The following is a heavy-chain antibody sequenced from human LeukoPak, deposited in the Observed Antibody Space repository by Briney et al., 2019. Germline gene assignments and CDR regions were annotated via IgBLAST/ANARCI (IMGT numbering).Heavy chain of an antibody. J-gene: IGHJ4*02. CDR3: SKQAARRHFDY. CDR1: GFTFSSYW. CDR2: ISSNGAST. Sequence: PGGSLRLSCAASGFTFSSYWMSWVRQAPGKGLEWVSTISSNGASTYFADSVQGRFTISRDNSKNTVYLQMNSLRAEDTAVYYCSKQAARRHFDYWGQGTLVTVSS. D-gene: IGHD6-6*01. V-gene: IGHV3-23*01.